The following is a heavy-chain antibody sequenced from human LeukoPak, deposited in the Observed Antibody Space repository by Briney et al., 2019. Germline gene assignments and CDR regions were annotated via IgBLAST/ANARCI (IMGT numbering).Heavy chain of an antibody. V-gene: IGHV1-18*04. D-gene: IGHD6-19*01. CDR1: GYTFRNYG. Sequence: ASVKVSCKDSGYTFRNYGLSWVRQAPGLGLEWMGWTSYNGNTNYAQKFQDRVTITTDTSTTSAYMELRSLESDDTYVYYCARHSGSGWQALGYWGQGTLVTVSS. CDR2: TSYNGNT. J-gene: IGHJ4*02. CDR3: ARHSGSGWQALGY.